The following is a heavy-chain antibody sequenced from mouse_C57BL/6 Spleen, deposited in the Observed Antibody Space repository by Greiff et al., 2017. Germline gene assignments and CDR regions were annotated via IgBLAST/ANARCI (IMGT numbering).Heavy chain of an antibody. CDR2: ISSGGSYT. CDR3: ARQITTAYYYAMDY. Sequence: EVKLVESGGDLVKPGGSLKLSCAASGFTFSSYGMSWVRQTPDKRLEWVATISSGGSYTYYPDSVKGRFTISRDNAKNTLYLQISSLKSEDTAMYYCARQITTAYYYAMDYWGQGTSVTVSS. J-gene: IGHJ4*01. CDR1: GFTFSSYG. D-gene: IGHD1-2*01. V-gene: IGHV5-6*01.